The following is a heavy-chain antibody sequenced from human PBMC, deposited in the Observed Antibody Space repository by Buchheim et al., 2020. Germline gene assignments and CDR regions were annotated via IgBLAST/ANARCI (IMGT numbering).Heavy chain of an antibody. V-gene: IGHV3-15*01. CDR2: IKSKVDGETS. CDR1: GFTFKNAW. J-gene: IGHJ4*02. CDR3: ATDPDSSSYYSFDY. Sequence: EVKLVDSGGGLVKPGGSLKISCAASGFTFKNAWMSWVRQAPGKGLEWVGRIKSKVDGETSDYAAPVQGRFSISRDDSKTGLTLQMDSLKTEDTAVYYCATDPDSSSYYSFDYWGQG. D-gene: IGHD3-22*01.